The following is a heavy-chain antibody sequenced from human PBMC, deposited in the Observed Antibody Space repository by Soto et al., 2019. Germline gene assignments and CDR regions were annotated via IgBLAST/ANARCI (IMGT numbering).Heavy chain of an antibody. D-gene: IGHD1-26*01. V-gene: IGHV3-30*18. J-gene: IGHJ4*02. CDR2: ISYDGSNK. CDR3: AKAISGSYLPFDS. Sequence: QVQLVESGGGVVQPGRSLRLSCAASGFTFSSYGMHWVRQAPGKGLEWVAVISYDGSNKYYADSVKGRFTISRDNSKNTLYLQMNSLRAEDTAVYYCAKAISGSYLPFDSWGQGTLVTVSS. CDR1: GFTFSSYG.